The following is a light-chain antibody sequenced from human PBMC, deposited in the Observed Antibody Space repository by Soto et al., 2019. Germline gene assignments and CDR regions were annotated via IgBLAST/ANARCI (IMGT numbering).Light chain of an antibody. CDR1: QSIEKY. CDR3: TQRNAWPRT. J-gene: IGKJ1*01. V-gene: IGKV3-11*01. CDR2: ATS. Sequence: EIVMTQSPATLSSSPGERATLSCRASQSIEKYLAWYQQKPGQAPRLLIFATSNMATGIPSRFRGSGSGTDFTLTISNLEPEDFATFYCTQRNAWPRTRGQGTKVEIK.